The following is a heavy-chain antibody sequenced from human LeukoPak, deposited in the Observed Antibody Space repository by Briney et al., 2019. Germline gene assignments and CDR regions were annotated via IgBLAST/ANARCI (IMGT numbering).Heavy chain of an antibody. V-gene: IGHV1-2*02. D-gene: IGHD3-10*01. J-gene: IGHJ5*02. CDR1: GYTFTGYF. CDR3: AREGDYFSSGRDWFDQ. Sequence: GASVKVSCKASGYTFTGYFMHWVRQAPGQGLEWMGWINPNSGGTNYAQKFQGRVTMTRDTPISTAYMELSRLRSDDTAVYYCAREGDYFSSGRDWFDQAGQGTLVTV. CDR2: INPNSGGT.